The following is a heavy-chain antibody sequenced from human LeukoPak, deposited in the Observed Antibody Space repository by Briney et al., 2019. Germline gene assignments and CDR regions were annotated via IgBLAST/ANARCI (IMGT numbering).Heavy chain of an antibody. CDR2: IYYSGST. D-gene: IGHD6-19*01. CDR3: ASTVAGNNWFDP. Sequence: SETLSLTCTVSGGSISSSSYYWGWIRQPPGKGLEWIGYIYYSGSTNYNPSLKSRVTISVDTSKNQFSLKLSSVTAADTAVYYCASTVAGNNWFDPWGQGTLVTVSS. J-gene: IGHJ5*02. V-gene: IGHV4-61*05. CDR1: GGSISSSSYY.